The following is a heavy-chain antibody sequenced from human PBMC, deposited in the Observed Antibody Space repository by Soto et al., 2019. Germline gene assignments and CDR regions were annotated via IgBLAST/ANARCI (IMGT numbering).Heavy chain of an antibody. CDR1: SYTFTSYG. Sequence: ASVMASCNAASYTFTSYGIRWVLRAPGQGREWMGWISAYNGNTHYAQKLQSRVTMTTDTSTCTAYMELRSLRSADTAVYYSARGSVGATATDYWGQGTLVTVSP. CDR2: ISAYNGNT. V-gene: IGHV1-18*01. J-gene: IGHJ4*02. CDR3: ARGSVGATATDY. D-gene: IGHD1-26*01.